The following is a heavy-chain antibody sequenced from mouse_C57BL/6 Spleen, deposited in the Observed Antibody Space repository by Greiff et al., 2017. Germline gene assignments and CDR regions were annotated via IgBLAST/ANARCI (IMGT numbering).Heavy chain of an antibody. CDR2: INPNNGGT. CDR1: GYTFTDYY. V-gene: IGHV1-26*01. CDR3: ARIGDHYAMDY. Sequence: EVQLQQSGPELVKPGASVKISCKASGYTFTDYYMNWVKQSHGKSLEWIGDINPNNGGTSYNQKFKGKATLTVDKSSSTAYMELRSLTSEDSAVYYCARIGDHYAMDYWGQGTSVTVSS. D-gene: IGHD3-1*01. J-gene: IGHJ4*01.